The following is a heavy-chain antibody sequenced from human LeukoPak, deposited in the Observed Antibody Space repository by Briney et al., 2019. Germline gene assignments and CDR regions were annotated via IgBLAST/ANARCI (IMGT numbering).Heavy chain of an antibody. CDR2: IQHDETEI. Sequence: GGSLRLSCTASGFTFRTSGMHWVRQAPGKGLEWVGFIQHDETEIYSADSVRGRFTFSRDNFMSTVYLEMNSLRVEDSAVYYCARESGATKIGQLLNYWGQGTLVSVSS. D-gene: IGHD3-10*01. J-gene: IGHJ4*02. V-gene: IGHV3-30*02. CDR3: ARESGATKIGQLLNY. CDR1: GFTFRTSG.